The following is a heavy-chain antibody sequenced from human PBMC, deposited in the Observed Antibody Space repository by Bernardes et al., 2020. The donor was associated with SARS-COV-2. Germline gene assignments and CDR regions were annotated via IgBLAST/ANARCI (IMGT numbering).Heavy chain of an antibody. CDR2: ISTSGSTI. CDR3: ARDSAHVGATRHFDF. J-gene: IGHJ4*02. V-gene: IGHV3-11*01. D-gene: IGHD1-26*01. CDR1: GFTFSAFY. Sequence: GSLRLSCAASGFTFSAFYMSWIHQAPGKGLEWISYISTSGSTIYYADSVKGRFTISRDNAENSLYLQMNSLRDEDTAVYYCARDSAHVGATRHFDFWGQGAPVTVSS.